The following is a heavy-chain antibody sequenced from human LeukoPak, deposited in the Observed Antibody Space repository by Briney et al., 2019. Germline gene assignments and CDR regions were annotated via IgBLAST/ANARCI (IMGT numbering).Heavy chain of an antibody. V-gene: IGHV3-21*01. J-gene: IGHJ4*02. D-gene: IGHD4-17*01. CDR3: ARDGGTVTSSSTSFDY. CDR2: ISSSSSYI. CDR1: GFTFSSFS. Sequence: PGGSLRLSCAASGFTFSSFSMSWVRQAPGKGLEWVSSISSSSSYIYYADSVKGRFTISRDNAKNSLYLQMNSLRAEDTAVYYCARDGGTVTSSSTSFDYWGQGTLVTVSS.